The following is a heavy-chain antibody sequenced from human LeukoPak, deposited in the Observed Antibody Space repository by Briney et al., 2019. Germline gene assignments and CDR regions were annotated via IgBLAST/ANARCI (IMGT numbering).Heavy chain of an antibody. V-gene: IGHV1-69*13. D-gene: IGHD2-21*01. CDR3: ASGYCGGDCYIGRYYFDY. CDR1: GGTFSSYD. Sequence: GASVKVSCKASGGTFSSYDISWVRQAPGQGLEWMGGIIPIFGTANYAQKFQGRVTITADESTSTAYMELSSLRSEDTAVHYCASGYCGGDCYIGRYYFDYWGQGTLVTVSS. CDR2: IIPIFGTA. J-gene: IGHJ4*02.